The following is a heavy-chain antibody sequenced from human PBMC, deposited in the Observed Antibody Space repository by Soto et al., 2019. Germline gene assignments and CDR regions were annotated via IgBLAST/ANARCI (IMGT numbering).Heavy chain of an antibody. CDR3: ARGSPAMVKSFDY. CDR1: GGSISSGGYY. D-gene: IGHD5-18*01. CDR2: IYHSGST. V-gene: IGHV4-30-2*01. J-gene: IGHJ4*02. Sequence: QLQLQESGSGLVKPSQTLSLTCAVSGGSISSGGYYWSWIRQPPGKGLEWIGYIYHSGSTYYNPSLKSRVTISLDRSKNQFSLKLSSVTAADTAVYYCARGSPAMVKSFDYCGQGTLVTVSS.